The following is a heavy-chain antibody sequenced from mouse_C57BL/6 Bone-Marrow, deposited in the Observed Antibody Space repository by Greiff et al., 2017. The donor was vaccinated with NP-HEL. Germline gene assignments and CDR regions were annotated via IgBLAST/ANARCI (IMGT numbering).Heavy chain of an antibody. CDR3: ALDPAWFAY. CDR2: IYPRCGNT. Sequence: QVQLKESGAELARPGASVKLSCKASGYTFPSYGISWVKQRTGQGLEWIGEIYPRCGNTSYNEKFKGKATLTADKSSSTAYMELRSLTSEDSAVYFCALDPAWFAYWGQGTLVTVSA. CDR1: GYTFPSYG. J-gene: IGHJ3*01. V-gene: IGHV1-81*01.